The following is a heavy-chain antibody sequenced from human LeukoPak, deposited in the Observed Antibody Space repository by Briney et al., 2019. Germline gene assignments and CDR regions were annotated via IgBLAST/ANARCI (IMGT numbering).Heavy chain of an antibody. J-gene: IGHJ4*02. CDR3: ARGKWRFGESNLFDY. V-gene: IGHV4-30-4*01. CDR2: IYYSGST. Sequence: PSETLSLTCTVSGGSISSGDYYWSWIRQPPGKGLEWIGYIYYSGSTYYNPSLKSRVTISVDRSKNQFSLKLSSVTAADTAVYYCARGKWRFGESNLFDYWGQGTLVTVSS. CDR1: GGSISSGDYY. D-gene: IGHD3-10*01.